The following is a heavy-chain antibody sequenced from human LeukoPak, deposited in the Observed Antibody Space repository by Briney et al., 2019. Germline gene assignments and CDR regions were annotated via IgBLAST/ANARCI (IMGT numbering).Heavy chain of an antibody. V-gene: IGHV4-39*01. CDR1: GGSISSSYYY. D-gene: IGHD3-10*01. Sequence: PSETLSLTCAVSGGSISSSYYYWTWIRQPPGMGLDWVVTTHYSGDTYYNPSLKSRVTMSVDASKNQLSLRLSSVTAADMAVYYCARHDGGSGRSDAFDIWGQGTGVTVSS. J-gene: IGHJ3*02. CDR2: THYSGDT. CDR3: ARHDGGSGRSDAFDI.